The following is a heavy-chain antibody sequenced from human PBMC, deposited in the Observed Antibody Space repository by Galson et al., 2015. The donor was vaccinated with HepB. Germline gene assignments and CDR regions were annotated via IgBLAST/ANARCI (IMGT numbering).Heavy chain of an antibody. J-gene: IGHJ3*02. D-gene: IGHD3-16*01. V-gene: IGHV5-51*01. CDR2: IYPGDSDT. CDR3: ARPDLRFVASGAFDI. CDR1: GYSFTSYW. Sequence: QSGAEVKKPGESLKISCKGSGYSFTSYWIGWVRQMPGKGLEWMGIIYPGDSDTRYSPSFQGQVTISADKSISTAYLQWSSLKASDTAMYYCARPDLRFVASGAFDIWGQGTMVTVSS.